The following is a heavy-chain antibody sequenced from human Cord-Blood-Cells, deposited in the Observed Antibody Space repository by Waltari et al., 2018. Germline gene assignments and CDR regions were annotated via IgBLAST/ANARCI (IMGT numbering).Heavy chain of an antibody. CDR1: GLTFSSFE. CDR2: ISSSGSTI. Sequence: EVQLVESGGGMVQPGGCLRLSCAASGLTFSSFERNWVRQAPGKGLEWVSYISSSGSTIYYADSVKGRFTISRDNAKNSLYLQMNSLRAEDTAVYYCARTQLYAFDIWGQGTMVTVSS. CDR3: ARTQLYAFDI. J-gene: IGHJ3*02. V-gene: IGHV3-48*03. D-gene: IGHD3-3*01.